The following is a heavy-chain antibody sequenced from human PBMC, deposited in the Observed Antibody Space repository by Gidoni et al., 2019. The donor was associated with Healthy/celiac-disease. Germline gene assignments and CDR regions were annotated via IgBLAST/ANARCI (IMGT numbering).Heavy chain of an antibody. V-gene: IGHV3-66*01. J-gene: IGHJ4*02. CDR1: GFPVSSNY. CDR3: ARGLDYYDSSGYYDY. D-gene: IGHD3-22*01. CDR2: IYSGGST. Sequence: EVQLVESGGGLVQPGGSLRLSCAASGFPVSSNYMSWVRQAPGKGLEWVSVIYSGGSTYYADSVKGRFTISRDNSKNTLYLQMNSLRAEDTAVYYCARGLDYYDSSGYYDYWGQGTLVTVSS.